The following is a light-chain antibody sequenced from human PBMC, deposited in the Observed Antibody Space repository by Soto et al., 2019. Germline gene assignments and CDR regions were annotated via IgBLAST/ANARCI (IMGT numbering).Light chain of an antibody. CDR2: VNSYGSH. CDR3: QTWGTGIQV. J-gene: IGLJ2*01. Sequence: QSVLTQSPSASASLGASVKLTCTRSRVHSTYDIAWHQQQPEKGPRYLMKVNSYGSHTKGDGIPDRFSGSSSGAERYLTISSLQSEDEADYYCQTWGTGIQVFGGGTKLTVL. CDR1: RVHSTYD. V-gene: IGLV4-69*01.